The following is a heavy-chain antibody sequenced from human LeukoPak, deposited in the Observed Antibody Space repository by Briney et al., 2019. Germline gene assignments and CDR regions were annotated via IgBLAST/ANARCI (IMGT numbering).Heavy chain of an antibody. CDR1: GGSFSGYY. J-gene: IGHJ5*02. D-gene: IGHD3-10*01. Sequence: SETLSLTCAVYGGSFSGYYWSWIRQPPGKGLEWSGEINHSGSTNYNPSLKSRVTISVDTSKNQFSLKLSSVTAADTAVYYCARRFGFGELSGWFDPWGQGTLVTVSS. CDR3: ARRFGFGELSGWFDP. CDR2: INHSGST. V-gene: IGHV4-34*01.